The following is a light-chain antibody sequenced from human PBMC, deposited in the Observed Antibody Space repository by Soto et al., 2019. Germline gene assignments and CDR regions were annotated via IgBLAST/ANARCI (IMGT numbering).Light chain of an antibody. V-gene: IGKV3-20*01. CDR3: QQYGSSPRT. J-gene: IGKJ1*01. Sequence: PGERATLSCRASQSVSSSYLAWYQQKPGQAPRLLIYGASSRASGIPDRFSGSGSGTDFTLSISRLEPEDFAVYYCQQYGSSPRTFDQGTKVEIK. CDR1: QSVSSSY. CDR2: GAS.